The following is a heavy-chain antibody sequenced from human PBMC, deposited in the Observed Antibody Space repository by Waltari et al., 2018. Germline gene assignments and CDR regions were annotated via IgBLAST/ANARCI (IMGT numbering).Heavy chain of an antibody. D-gene: IGHD3-16*01. V-gene: IGHV3-23*01. CDR1: GVTFSSYA. CDR2: ISGSGGMP. CDR3: AKTLWDDYPRYVDY. Sequence: EVQLLESGGGLVQPGGSMRLSCSASGVTFSSYALTWVRQTPGTGLEWVSAISGSGGMPDEASFVKGRFTISRDNSKNTLYRRMNRLGAEDTAVYYCAKTLWDDYPRYVDYWGQGTLVTVSS. J-gene: IGHJ4*02.